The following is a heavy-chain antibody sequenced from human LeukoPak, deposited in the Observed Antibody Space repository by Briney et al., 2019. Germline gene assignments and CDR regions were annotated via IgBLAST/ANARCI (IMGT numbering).Heavy chain of an antibody. CDR1: GGSISSSNYY. CDR2: IYYSGST. Sequence: SETLSLTCTVSGGSISSSNYYWGWIRQPPGKGLEWIGSIYYSGSTYYNPSLESRVTISVDTSKNQFSLKLSSVTAADTAVYYCAGRWGVTSWEDAFDIWGQGTMVTVSS. D-gene: IGHD2-21*02. J-gene: IGHJ3*02. V-gene: IGHV4-39*01. CDR3: AGRWGVTSWEDAFDI.